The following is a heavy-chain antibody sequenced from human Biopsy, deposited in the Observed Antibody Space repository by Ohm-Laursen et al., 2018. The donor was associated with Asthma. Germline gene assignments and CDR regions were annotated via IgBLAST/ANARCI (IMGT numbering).Heavy chain of an antibody. Sequence: SLRLSCAASGFTFSSYGMHWVRQAPGKGLEWVAVISYDGSNKYYADSVKGRFTISRDNSKNTLYLQMNSLRAEDTAVYYCASYEVVTAILPMDVWGQGTTVTVSS. CDR1: GFTFSSYG. D-gene: IGHD2-21*02. V-gene: IGHV3-30*03. CDR3: ASYEVVTAILPMDV. CDR2: ISYDGSNK. J-gene: IGHJ6*02.